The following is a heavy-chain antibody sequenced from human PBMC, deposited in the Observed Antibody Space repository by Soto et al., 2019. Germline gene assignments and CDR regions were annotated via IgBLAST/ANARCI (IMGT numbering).Heavy chain of an antibody. J-gene: IGHJ4*02. Sequence: SGPTLVNPTQTLTLTCTFSGFSLSTSGMRASWIRQPPGKALEWLARIDWDDEKFYSTSLKTRLTISKDTSKNQVVLTMTNMDPGDTATYYCARTRGAALLDYWGQGTLVTVSS. CDR3: ARTRGAALLDY. D-gene: IGHD3-10*01. V-gene: IGHV2-70*04. CDR2: IDWDDEK. CDR1: GFSLSTSGMR.